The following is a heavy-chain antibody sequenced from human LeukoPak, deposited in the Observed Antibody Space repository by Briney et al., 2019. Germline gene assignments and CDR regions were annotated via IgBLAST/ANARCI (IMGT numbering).Heavy chain of an antibody. Sequence: GGSLRLSCAASGFTFSSYAMSWVRQAPGKGLEWVSAISGSGGSTYYADSVKGRFTISRDNSKNTLYLQMNSLRAEDTAVYYCAKDQWWYDYGDSGDAFDIWGQGTMVTVSS. CDR2: ISGSGGST. J-gene: IGHJ3*02. V-gene: IGHV3-23*01. D-gene: IGHD4-17*01. CDR3: AKDQWWYDYGDSGDAFDI. CDR1: GFTFSSYA.